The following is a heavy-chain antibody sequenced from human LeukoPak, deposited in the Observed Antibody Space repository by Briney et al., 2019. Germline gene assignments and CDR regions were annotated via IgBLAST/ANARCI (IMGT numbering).Heavy chain of an antibody. D-gene: IGHD6-19*01. CDR1: GFTFSSYS. V-gene: IGHV3-21*01. J-gene: IGHJ4*02. CDR3: ARTTGGWYDFDY. Sequence: GSLRLSCAASGFTFSSYSMNWVRQAPGKGLEWVSSISSSSSYIYYADSVKGRFTISRDNAKNSLYLQMNSLRAEDTAVYYCARTTGGWYDFDYWGQGTLVTVSS. CDR2: ISSSSSYI.